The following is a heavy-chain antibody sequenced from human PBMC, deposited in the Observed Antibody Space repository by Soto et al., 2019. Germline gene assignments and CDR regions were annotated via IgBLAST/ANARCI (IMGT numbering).Heavy chain of an antibody. J-gene: IGHJ4*02. CDR3: ARGPYSSSWYLFGYFDY. V-gene: IGHV3-72*01. CDR2: TRNKANSYTT. D-gene: IGHD6-13*01. CDR1: GFTFSDHY. Sequence: GGSLRLSCAASGFTFSDHYMDWVRQAPGKGLEWVGRTRNKANSYTTEYTASVKGRFTISRDDSKNSLYLPMNSLKTEDTGGYFCARGPYSSSWYLFGYFDYWGQGTLVTVSS.